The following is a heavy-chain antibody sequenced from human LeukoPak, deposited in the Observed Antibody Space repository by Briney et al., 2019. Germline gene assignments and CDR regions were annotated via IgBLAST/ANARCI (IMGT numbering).Heavy chain of an antibody. V-gene: IGHV3-21*01. D-gene: IGHD3-22*01. Sequence: GGSLRLSCAASGFTFSSYSMNWVRQAPGKGLEWVSSISSSSSYIYYADSVKGRFTISRDNAKNSLYLQMNSLRAEDTAVYYCARVKANYYDSSGYYFRPHAFDIRGQGTMVTVSS. CDR1: GFTFSSYS. CDR2: ISSSSSYI. CDR3: ARVKANYYDSSGYYFRPHAFDI. J-gene: IGHJ3*02.